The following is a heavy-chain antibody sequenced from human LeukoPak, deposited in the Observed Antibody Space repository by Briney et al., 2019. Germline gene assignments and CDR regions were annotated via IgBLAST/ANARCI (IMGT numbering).Heavy chain of an antibody. CDR2: ISSSSYI. CDR1: GFTFSSYS. V-gene: IGHV3-21*01. CDR3: ARVGVAVAGTGVDY. Sequence: GGSLRLSCAASGFTFSSYSMNWVRQAPGKGLEWVSSISSSSYIYYADSVKGRFTISRDNAENSLYLQMNSLRAEDTAVYYCARVGVAVAGTGVDYWGQGTLVTVSS. J-gene: IGHJ4*02. D-gene: IGHD6-19*01.